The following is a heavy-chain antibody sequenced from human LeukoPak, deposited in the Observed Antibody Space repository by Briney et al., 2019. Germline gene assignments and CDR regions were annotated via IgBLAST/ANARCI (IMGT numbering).Heavy chain of an antibody. J-gene: IGHJ5*02. Sequence: SETLSLTCTVSGGSISSSSYYWGWIRQPPGKGLEWIGSIYYSGSTYYNPSLKSRVTISVDTSKNQFSLKLSSVTAADTAVYCCAREGLSGSYQVHWFDPWGQGTLVTVSS. D-gene: IGHD1-26*01. CDR2: IYYSGST. CDR3: AREGLSGSYQVHWFDP. CDR1: GGSISSSSYY. V-gene: IGHV4-39*07.